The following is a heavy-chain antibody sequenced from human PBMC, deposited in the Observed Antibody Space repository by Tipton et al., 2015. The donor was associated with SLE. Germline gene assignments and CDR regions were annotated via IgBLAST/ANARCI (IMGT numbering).Heavy chain of an antibody. CDR2: T. Sequence: TYYNPSLKSRVIISLDTSRNHFSLKLTSVTAADTALYYCARGRTTSSFDYWGQGTLVTVSS. V-gene: IGHV4-39*07. J-gene: IGHJ4*02. CDR3: ARGRTTSSFDY. D-gene: IGHD6-6*01.